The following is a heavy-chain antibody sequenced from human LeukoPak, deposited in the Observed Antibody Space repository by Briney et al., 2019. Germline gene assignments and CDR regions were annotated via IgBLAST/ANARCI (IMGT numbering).Heavy chain of an antibody. CDR2: TYYRSKWYN. CDR1: GDSVSSNSAA. J-gene: IGHJ4*02. CDR3: ARDRRCSGGSCYYFDY. V-gene: IGHV6-1*01. Sequence: SQTLSLTCAISGDSVSSNSAAWNWIRQSPSRGLEWLGRTYYRSKWYNDYAVSVKSRITINPDTSKSQFSLQLNSVTPEDTAVYYCARDRRCSGGSCYYFDYWGQGTLVTVSS. D-gene: IGHD2-15*01.